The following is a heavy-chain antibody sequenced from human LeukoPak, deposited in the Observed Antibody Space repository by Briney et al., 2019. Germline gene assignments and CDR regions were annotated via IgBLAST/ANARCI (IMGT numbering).Heavy chain of an antibody. CDR3: AIRYGRLEAGGTPFDS. V-gene: IGHV4-34*08. Sequence: PGGSLRLSCAASGFTFSSYSMNWVRQSPGKGLEWIGEVNPSGRSNYNPSLNSRVTIPVDRSKKQFSLRLTSVTAADTALYYCAIRYGRLEAGGTPFDSWGQGTLVTVSS. D-gene: IGHD6-13*01. J-gene: IGHJ5*01. CDR1: GFTFSSYS. CDR2: VNPSGRS.